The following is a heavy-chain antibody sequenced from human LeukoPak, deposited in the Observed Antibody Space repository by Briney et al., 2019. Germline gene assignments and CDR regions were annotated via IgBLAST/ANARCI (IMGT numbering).Heavy chain of an antibody. CDR1: GGSISSYY. J-gene: IGHJ4*02. D-gene: IGHD6-13*01. Sequence: TSETLSLTCTVSGGSISSYYWSWIRQLAGKGLEWIGRIYSTGSTNYNPSLKSRVTMSVDTSKNQFSLRLRSVTAADTAVYYCARQIASAGTAGFDFWGQGALVTVSS. CDR2: IYSTGST. CDR3: ARQIASAGTAGFDF. V-gene: IGHV4-4*07.